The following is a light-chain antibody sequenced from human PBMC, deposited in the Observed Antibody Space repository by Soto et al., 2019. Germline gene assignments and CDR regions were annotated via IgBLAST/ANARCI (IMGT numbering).Light chain of an antibody. CDR3: MQALQTPPT. V-gene: IGKV2-28*01. Sequence: DIVMTQSPLSLSVTPGEPASISCRSSQSLLHNNGNNFLDWYLQKPGQSPQLLIYLGSNRASGVPDRFSGSGSGTDFTLKIRKVEAEDVGIFYCMQALQTPPTFGQGTKLEI. CDR2: LGS. CDR1: QSLLHNNGNNF. J-gene: IGKJ2*01.